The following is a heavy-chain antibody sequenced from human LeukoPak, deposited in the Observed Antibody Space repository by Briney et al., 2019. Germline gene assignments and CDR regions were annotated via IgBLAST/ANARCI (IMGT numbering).Heavy chain of an antibody. Sequence: SVKVSCKASGGTFSSYAISWVRQAPGQGLEWMGGIIPIFGTANYAQKFQGRVTITTDESTSTAYMELSSLRSEDTAVYYCARVYEYYDSSGYDFDIWGQGTMVTVSS. V-gene: IGHV1-69*05. J-gene: IGHJ3*02. D-gene: IGHD3-22*01. CDR2: IIPIFGTA. CDR3: ARVYEYYDSSGYDFDI. CDR1: GGTFSSYA.